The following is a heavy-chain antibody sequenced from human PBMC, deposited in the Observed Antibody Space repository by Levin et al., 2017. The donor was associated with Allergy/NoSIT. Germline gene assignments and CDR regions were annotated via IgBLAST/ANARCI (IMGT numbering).Heavy chain of an antibody. CDR2: ISWNSGSI. Sequence: GGSLRLSCAASGFTFDDYAMHWVRQAPGKGLEWVSGISWNSGSIGYADSVKGRFTISRDNAKNSLYLQMNSLRAEDTALYYCAKESGVQLWLGYYGMDVWGQGTTVTVSS. V-gene: IGHV3-9*01. J-gene: IGHJ6*02. D-gene: IGHD5-18*01. CDR1: GFTFDDYA. CDR3: AKESGVQLWLGYYGMDV.